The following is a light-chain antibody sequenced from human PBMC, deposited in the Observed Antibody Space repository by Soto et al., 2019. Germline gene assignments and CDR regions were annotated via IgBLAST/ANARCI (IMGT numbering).Light chain of an antibody. J-gene: IGLJ3*02. CDR1: SSDVGGYNY. CDR2: DVS. V-gene: IGLV2-14*01. Sequence: QSALTRPASVSGSPGQSITISCTGTSSDVGGYNYVYWYQQHPGKAPKLMIYDVSNRPSGVSNRFSGSKSGNTASLTISGLQAEDEADYYCSSYTSSSTLGVFGGGTKLTVL. CDR3: SSYTSSSTLGV.